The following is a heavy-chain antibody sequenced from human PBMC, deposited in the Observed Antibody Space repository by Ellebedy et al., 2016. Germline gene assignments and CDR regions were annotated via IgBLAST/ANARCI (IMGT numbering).Heavy chain of an antibody. CDR2: IKQDGSEK. J-gene: IGHJ5*02. CDR1: GFTFSSYW. D-gene: IGHD4/OR15-4a*01. Sequence: GESLKISXAASGFTFSSYWMSWVRQAPGKGLEWVANIKQDGSEKYYVDSVKGRFTISRDNAKNSLYLQMNSLRAEDTAVYYCARDRDYAPFDPWGPGTLVTVSS. V-gene: IGHV3-7*01. CDR3: ARDRDYAPFDP.